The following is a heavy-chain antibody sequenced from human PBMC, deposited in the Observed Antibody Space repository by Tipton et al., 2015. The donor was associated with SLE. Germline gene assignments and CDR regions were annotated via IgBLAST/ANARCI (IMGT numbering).Heavy chain of an antibody. CDR2: IYYSGST. Sequence: LSLTCTVSGGSISSYYWSWIRQPPGKGLEWIGYIYYSGSTNYNPSLKSRVTISVDTSKNQFSLKLSSVTAADTAVYYCAREGGRQQLAYFDYWGQGTLVTVSS. CDR1: GGSISSYY. J-gene: IGHJ4*02. D-gene: IGHD6-13*01. CDR3: AREGGRQQLAYFDY. V-gene: IGHV4-59*01.